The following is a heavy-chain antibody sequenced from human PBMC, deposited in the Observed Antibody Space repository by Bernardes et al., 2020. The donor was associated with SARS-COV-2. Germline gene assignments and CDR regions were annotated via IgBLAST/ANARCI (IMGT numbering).Heavy chain of an antibody. V-gene: IGHV3-30*03. CDR3: ARGSVASSYAFDI. J-gene: IGHJ3*02. CDR2: ISFEGSIK. CDR1: EFTFSNYG. Sequence: GGSLRLSCIASEFTFSNYGMHWVRQAPGKGLEWVSFISFEGSIKYYADSVKGRFTISRDTSKNTLYLQMNSLRAEDTAGYYCARGSVASSYAFDIWGKVTMVVVAS. D-gene: IGHD2-21*01.